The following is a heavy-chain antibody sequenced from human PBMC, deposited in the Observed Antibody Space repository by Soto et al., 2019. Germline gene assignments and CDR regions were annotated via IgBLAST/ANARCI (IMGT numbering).Heavy chain of an antibody. J-gene: IGHJ5*02. CDR1: CPSISSISYY. V-gene: IGHV4-39*01. D-gene: IGHD3-22*01. CDR2: IYYSGST. Sequence: SDTLSLTCTVSCPSISSISYYWGWIRQPPGKGLEWIGSIYYSGSTYYNPSLKSRVTISVDTSKNQFSLKLSSVTAADTAVYYCARHRNYYDSSGYYYHWFDPWGQGTLVTVS. CDR3: ARHRNYYDSSGYYYHWFDP.